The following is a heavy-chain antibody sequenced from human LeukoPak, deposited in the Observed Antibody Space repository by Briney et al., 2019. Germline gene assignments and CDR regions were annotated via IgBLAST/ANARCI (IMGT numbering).Heavy chain of an antibody. V-gene: IGHV3-53*01. CDR1: GFTFSDYY. Sequence: GGSLRLSCAASGFTFSDYYMSWVRQAPGKGLEWVSVIYSGGSTYYADSVKGRFTISRDNSKNTLYLQMNSLRAEDTAVYYCAKDPSPRYSSSWYCWFDPWGQGTLVTVSS. D-gene: IGHD6-13*01. CDR3: AKDPSPRYSSSWYCWFDP. J-gene: IGHJ5*02. CDR2: IYSGGST.